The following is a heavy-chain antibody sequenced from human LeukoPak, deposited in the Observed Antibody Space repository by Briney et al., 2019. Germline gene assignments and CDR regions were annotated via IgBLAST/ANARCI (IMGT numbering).Heavy chain of an antibody. Sequence: GGSLRLSCEASGFPFRDHAMHWVRQAPGKGLEWVAVISYDARHENYADSVKGRFTVSRDDSRSTLYPQMNSLKTDDTAVYFCARDEFDGYNLGPSIYWGQGTLVTVSS. D-gene: IGHD5-24*01. V-gene: IGHV3-30*03. CDR2: ISYDARHE. J-gene: IGHJ4*02. CDR3: ARDEFDGYNLGPSIY. CDR1: GFPFRDHA.